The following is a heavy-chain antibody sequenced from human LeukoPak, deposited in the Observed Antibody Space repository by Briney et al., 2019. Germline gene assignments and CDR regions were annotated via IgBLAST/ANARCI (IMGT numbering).Heavy chain of an antibody. Sequence: GSSVKVSCKTPEGTFTSHSITWVRQAPGQGLEWMGRINPIVDTANYAQKFQDRVTLTADKSTTTVYLDLNDLTPDDTAVYFCARLSNGYTSGMYNWFDPWGQGTLVTVSS. J-gene: IGHJ5*02. CDR2: INPIVDTA. CDR1: EGTFTSHS. D-gene: IGHD3-22*01. V-gene: IGHV1-69*08. CDR3: ARLSNGYTSGMYNWFDP.